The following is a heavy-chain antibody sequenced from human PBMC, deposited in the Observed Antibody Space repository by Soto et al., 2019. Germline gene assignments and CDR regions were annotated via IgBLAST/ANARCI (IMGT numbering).Heavy chain of an antibody. CDR3: VRNEATALDY. J-gene: IGHJ4*02. CDR2: AHHSGRT. CDR1: GDSMSSSNW. V-gene: IGHV4-4*02. Sequence: QVQLQESGPGLLKPSGTLSLTCTVSGDSMSSSNWWNWVRQPPGKGLEWIGEAHHSGRTNYNPSLKTRVTISVDRPQTRCSLKLASVTAADPAVYYCVRNEATALDYWGQGILVTVSS.